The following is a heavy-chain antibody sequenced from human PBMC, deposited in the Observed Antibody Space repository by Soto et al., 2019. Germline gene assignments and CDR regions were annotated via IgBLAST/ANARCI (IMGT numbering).Heavy chain of an antibody. CDR2: IIPIFGTA. J-gene: IGHJ6*02. V-gene: IGHV1-69*06. CDR1: GGTFSSYA. D-gene: IGHD1-26*01. Sequence: GASVKVSCKASGGTFSSYAISWVRQAPGQGLEWMGGIIPIFGTANYAQKFQGRVTITADKSTSTAYMELSSLRSEDTAVYYCARKSGEQDYYYGMDVWGQGTTVTVSS. CDR3: ARKSGEQDYYYGMDV.